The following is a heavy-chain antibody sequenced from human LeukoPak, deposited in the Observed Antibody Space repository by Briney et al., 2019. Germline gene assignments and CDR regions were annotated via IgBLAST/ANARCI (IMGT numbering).Heavy chain of an antibody. D-gene: IGHD1-26*01. CDR2: ISYDGSNT. V-gene: IGHV3-30*03. CDR1: GFTFSSYA. Sequence: GGSLRLSCAASGFTFSSYAMSWVRQGPGKGLEWVAGISYDGSNTYYADSVKGQLTISRDNSKNTLNLQMNSLRTEDTAIYYCGRDVGRVGATPVDHWGQGTLVTVSS. CDR3: GRDVGRVGATPVDH. J-gene: IGHJ4*02.